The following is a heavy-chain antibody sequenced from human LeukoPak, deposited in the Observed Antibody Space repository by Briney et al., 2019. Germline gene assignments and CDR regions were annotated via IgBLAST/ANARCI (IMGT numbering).Heavy chain of an antibody. V-gene: IGHV4-34*01. CDR1: GGSFSGYY. D-gene: IGHD1-26*01. Sequence: SETLCLTCAVYGGSFSGYYVSWIRQPPGKGLDWIGEINHSGSTKYNACLKSLVTISVDTSKSQPSLKLSSVTAADTTVYYCARGYRNDYWGQGTLVTVSP. CDR3: ARGYRNDY. CDR2: INHSGST. J-gene: IGHJ4*02.